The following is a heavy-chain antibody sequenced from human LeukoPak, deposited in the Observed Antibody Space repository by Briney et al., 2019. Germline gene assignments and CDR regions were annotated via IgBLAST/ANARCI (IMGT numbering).Heavy chain of an antibody. CDR1: GFTFSSYS. D-gene: IGHD3-10*01. CDR3: AREFTMVRGVISWFDP. J-gene: IGHJ5*02. CDR2: ISSSSSYI. V-gene: IGHV3-21*01. Sequence: PGGSLRLSCAAPGFTFSSYSMNWVRQAPGKGLEWVSSISSSSSYIYYADSVKGRFTISRDNAKNSLYLQMNSLRAEDTAVYYCAREFTMVRGVISWFDPWGQGTLVTVSS.